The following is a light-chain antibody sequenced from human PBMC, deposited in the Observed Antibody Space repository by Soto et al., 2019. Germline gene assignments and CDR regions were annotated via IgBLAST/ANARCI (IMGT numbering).Light chain of an antibody. CDR3: QQYYSTPYT. V-gene: IGKV4-1*01. CDR2: WAS. J-gene: IGKJ2*01. CDR1: QRVLYSSNNRNY. Sequence: DIVMTQSPDSLAVSLGERATINCKSSQRVLYSSNNRNYLAWYQQKPGQPPKLLIYWASTRESGVPDRFSGSGSGTDFTLTISSQQAEDVAVYYCQQYYSTPYTFGQGTKLEI.